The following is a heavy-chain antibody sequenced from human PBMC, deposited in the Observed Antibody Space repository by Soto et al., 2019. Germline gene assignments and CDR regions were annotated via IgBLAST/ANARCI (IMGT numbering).Heavy chain of an antibody. CDR1: GFTFSSYG. V-gene: IGHV3-30*18. CDR2: ISYDGSNK. D-gene: IGHD6-6*01. CDR3: AKDRSSPPPTYYYYYYGMDV. J-gene: IGHJ6*02. Sequence: QVQLVESGGGVVQPGRSLRLSCAASGFTFSSYGMHWVRQAPGKGLEWVAVISYDGSNKYYADSVKGRFTISRDNSKNTLYLQMNSLRAEDTAVYYCAKDRSSPPPTYYYYYYGMDVWGQGTTVTVSS.